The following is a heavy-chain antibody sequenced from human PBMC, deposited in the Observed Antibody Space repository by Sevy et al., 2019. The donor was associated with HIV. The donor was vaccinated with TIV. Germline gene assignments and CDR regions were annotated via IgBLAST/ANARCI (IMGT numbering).Heavy chain of an antibody. V-gene: IGHV3-23*01. J-gene: IGHJ6*02. Sequence: GGSLRLSCAASGFTFRTYAMSWVRQAPGKGLEWVSDISGSGGDTYYADSVKGRFTISRDNSKNTLYLQMSSLRAEDTAVYYCANDADYYDGSGYSMSQWYYGMDVWGQGTTVTVSS. CDR3: ANDADYYDGSGYSMSQWYYGMDV. D-gene: IGHD3-22*01. CDR1: GFTFRTYA. CDR2: ISGSGGDT.